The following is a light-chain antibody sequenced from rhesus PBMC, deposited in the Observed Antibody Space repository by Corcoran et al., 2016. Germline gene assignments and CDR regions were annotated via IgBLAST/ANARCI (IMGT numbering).Light chain of an antibody. V-gene: IGKV1-22*01. CDR1: QSISSW. Sequence: DIQMTQSPSSLSASVGDTVTITCRASQSISSWLDWYQQKPGKAPKLLIYKESSLQGGVPYRLRGSGSGTDFTLTIRGLQPEDFATYYCLQYSRSPWTFGQGTKVEIK. CDR2: KES. J-gene: IGKJ1*01. CDR3: LQYSRSPWT.